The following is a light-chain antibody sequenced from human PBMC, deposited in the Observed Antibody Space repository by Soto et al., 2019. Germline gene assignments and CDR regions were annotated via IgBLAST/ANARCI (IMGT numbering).Light chain of an antibody. CDR2: EAY. CDR3: QQLNNYPLLT. J-gene: IGKJ4*01. CDR1: QGISSA. Sequence: AIQLTQSPSSLSAYVGDRVTITCRASQGISSALAWYLQKPGKAPKLMIYEAYSLESGVPSRFRGSGYGTDFTLTINSLQPEDFATYYCQQLNNYPLLTCGGGTKVDIK. V-gene: IGKV1D-13*01.